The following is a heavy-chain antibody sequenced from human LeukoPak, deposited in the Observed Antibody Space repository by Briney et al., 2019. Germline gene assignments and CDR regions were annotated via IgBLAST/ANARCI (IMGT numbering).Heavy chain of an antibody. V-gene: IGHV3-30*02. CDR3: AKDSGPYDFWSCYYQTPNDY. CDR1: GFTFSSYG. J-gene: IGHJ4*02. CDR2: IRYDGSKK. D-gene: IGHD3-3*01. Sequence: PGGSLRLSCAASGFTFSSYGMHWVRQAPGKGLEWVAFIRYDGSKKYYADSVKSRFTISRDNSKNTLYLQMNSLRAEDTAVYYCAKDSGPYDFWSCYYQTPNDYWGQGTLVTVSS.